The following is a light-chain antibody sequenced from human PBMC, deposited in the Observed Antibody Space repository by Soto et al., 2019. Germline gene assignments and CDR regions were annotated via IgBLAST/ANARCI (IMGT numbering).Light chain of an antibody. CDR2: EVS. Sequence: QSALTQPASVSGSPGQSITISCTGTSSDVRSYNYVSWYQQHPGKAPKLMIYEVSDRPSGISSRFSGSKSGNTASLTISGLQTEDEADYYCCSYTRSSTLFGTGTKLTVL. CDR3: CSYTRSSTL. J-gene: IGLJ1*01. CDR1: SSDVRSYNY. V-gene: IGLV2-14*01.